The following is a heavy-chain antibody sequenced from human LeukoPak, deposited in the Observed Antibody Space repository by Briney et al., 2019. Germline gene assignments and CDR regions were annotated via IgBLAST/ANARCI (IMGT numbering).Heavy chain of an antibody. CDR2: IKQDGSVK. CDR3: ARVRGWSGHAPYYMDV. V-gene: IGHV3-7*01. Sequence: GGSLRLSCAASGFTFNYYWMSWVRQTPGKGLEWVANIKQDGSVKYSVDSVKGRFTISRDNAKNSLYLQMNSLRAEDTGVYYCARVRGWSGHAPYYMDVWGKGTTVTVSS. CDR1: GFTFNYYW. D-gene: IGHD3-3*01. J-gene: IGHJ6*03.